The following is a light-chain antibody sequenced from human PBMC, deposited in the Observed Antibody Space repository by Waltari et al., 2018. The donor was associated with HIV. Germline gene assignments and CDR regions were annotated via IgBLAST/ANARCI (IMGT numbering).Light chain of an antibody. CDR2: GTS. CDR1: QTIGSN. Sequence: EIVMTQSPATLSVSPGERATLSCRASQTIGSNLAWYQQKPGQAPRLLINGTSTRATGIPARFSGLGSGTEFTLTISSLQSEDFAVYYCLQYNNWPPWTFGQGTKVEIK. V-gene: IGKV3-15*01. CDR3: LQYNNWPPWT. J-gene: IGKJ1*01.